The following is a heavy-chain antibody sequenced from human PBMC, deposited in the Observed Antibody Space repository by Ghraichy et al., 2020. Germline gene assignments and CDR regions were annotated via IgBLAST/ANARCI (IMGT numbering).Heavy chain of an antibody. CDR1: GGSFSGYY. J-gene: IGHJ4*02. Sequence: SETLSLTCAVYGGSFSGYYWSWIRQPPGKGLEWIGEINHSGSTNYNPSLKSRVTISVDTSKNQFSLKLSSVTAADTAVYYCARILSSSWYSYFDYWGQGTLVTVSS. V-gene: IGHV4-34*01. D-gene: IGHD6-13*01. CDR2: INHSGST. CDR3: ARILSSSWYSYFDY.